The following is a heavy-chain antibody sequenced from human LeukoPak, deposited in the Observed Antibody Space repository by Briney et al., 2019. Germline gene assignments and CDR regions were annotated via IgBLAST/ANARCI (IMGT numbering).Heavy chain of an antibody. V-gene: IGHV3-15*01. J-gene: IGHJ4*02. CDR1: GFTFSHAW. CDR2: IKSKTDGGTT. Sequence: GGSLRLSCAASGFTFSHAWMSWVRQAPGKGLEWVGRIKSKTDGGTTDYATPVKGRFTISRDDSKNTLYLQMNSLKTEDTAVYFCTTPEEGYFDYWGQGTLVTVSS. CDR3: TTPEEGYFDY.